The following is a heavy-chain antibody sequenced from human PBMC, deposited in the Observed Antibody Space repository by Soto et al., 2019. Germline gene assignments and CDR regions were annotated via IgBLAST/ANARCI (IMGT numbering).Heavy chain of an antibody. D-gene: IGHD6-13*01. CDR2: ISYDGSNK. J-gene: IGHJ5*02. Sequence: SLRLSCAASGFTFSSYGMHWVRQAPGKGLEWVAVISYDGSNKYYADSVKGRFTISRDNSKNTLYLQMNSLRAEDTAVYYCAKDIPLYAYSSPIDPWGQGTLVTVSS. CDR1: GFTFSSYG. CDR3: AKDIPLYAYSSPIDP. V-gene: IGHV3-30*18.